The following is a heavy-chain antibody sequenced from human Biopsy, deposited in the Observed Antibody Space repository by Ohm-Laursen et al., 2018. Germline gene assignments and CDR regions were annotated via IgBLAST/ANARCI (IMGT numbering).Heavy chain of an antibody. Sequence: GTLSLTCAVSGGSFSGYYWSWIRQTPGKGLEWIGEVSHSGSTNYNPSLKSRVTISVDTSKNQFSLKLNSVTAADTALYYCAKGQAPDGYNYAFDIWGQGTMLTVSS. CDR2: VSHSGST. V-gene: IGHV4-34*01. CDR3: AKGQAPDGYNYAFDI. D-gene: IGHD5-24*01. CDR1: GGSFSGYY. J-gene: IGHJ3*02.